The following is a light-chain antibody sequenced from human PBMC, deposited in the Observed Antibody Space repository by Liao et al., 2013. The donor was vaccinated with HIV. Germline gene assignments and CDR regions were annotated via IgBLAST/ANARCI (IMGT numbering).Light chain of an antibody. V-gene: IGLV3-1*01. CDR1: KLGDKY. J-gene: IGLJ2*01. Sequence: SYELTQPPSVSVSPGQTVSLSCAGDKLGDKYSSWYQQKPGQPPVLVIYQDTKRPSGIPERFSGSNSGNTATLTISGTQAMDEADYYCQAWDSSTVVFGGGTKLTVL. CDR3: QAWDSSTVV. CDR2: QDT.